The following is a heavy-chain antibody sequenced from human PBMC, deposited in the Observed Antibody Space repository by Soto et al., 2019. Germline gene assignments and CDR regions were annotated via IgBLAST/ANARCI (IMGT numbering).Heavy chain of an antibody. Sequence: SDTLSLTCTVSGGSLSRYYWSWIRQPPGKGLEWIGYIYYSGSTNYNPSLKSRVTISVDTSKNQFSLKLSSVTAADTAVYYCARRYGGNFDYWGQGTLVTVSS. CDR1: GGSLSRYY. V-gene: IGHV4-59*01. J-gene: IGHJ4*02. D-gene: IGHD1-26*01. CDR3: ARRYGGNFDY. CDR2: IYYSGST.